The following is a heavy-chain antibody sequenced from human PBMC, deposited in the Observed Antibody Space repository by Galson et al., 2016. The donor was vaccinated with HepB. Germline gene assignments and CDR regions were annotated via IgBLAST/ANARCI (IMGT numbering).Heavy chain of an antibody. Sequence: TLSVTCTVSGGSISTRSSYWGWIRQPPGKGLQWIGYIYHSGSTYYNPSRKSRVTISVDTSKNQFSLKLSSVTAADTAVYFCARDRSSGSGSFGYWGQGTLVTVSS. V-gene: IGHV4-31*03. CDR1: GGSISTRSSY. CDR2: IYHSGST. J-gene: IGHJ4*02. CDR3: ARDRSSGSGSFGY. D-gene: IGHD3-10*01.